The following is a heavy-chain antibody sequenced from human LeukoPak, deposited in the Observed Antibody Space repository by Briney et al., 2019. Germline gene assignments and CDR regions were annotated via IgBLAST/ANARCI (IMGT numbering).Heavy chain of an antibody. CDR3: ARGRDDYNDAPPPYYYYMDV. CDR2: IYDTGIT. V-gene: IGHV4-31*11. Sequence: SETLSLTCAVYGGSFSGYYWSWIRQHPGRGLEWIGYIYDTGITYYNPSLKSRVTISADTSKKQFSLNLRSVTAADTAVYRCARGRDDYNDAPPPYYYYMDVWGKGTTVTVSS. D-gene: IGHD5-24*01. J-gene: IGHJ6*03. CDR1: GGSFSGYY.